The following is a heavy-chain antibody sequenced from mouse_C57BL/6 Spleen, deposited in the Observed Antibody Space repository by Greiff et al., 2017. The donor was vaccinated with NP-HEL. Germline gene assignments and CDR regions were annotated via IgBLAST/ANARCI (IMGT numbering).Heavy chain of an antibody. CDR1: GYAFSSSW. Sequence: VQLHQSGPELVKPGASVKLSCKASGYAFSSSWMNWVKQRPGKGLEWIGRIYTVDGDTNSNGKFKGKATLTADHSSSTAYMQLSSLTSEDSAVYYCARSHYYGSSYWYFDVWGTGTTVTVSS. J-gene: IGHJ1*03. D-gene: IGHD1-1*01. CDR3: ARSHYYGSSYWYFDV. V-gene: IGHV1-82*01. CDR2: IYTVDGDT.